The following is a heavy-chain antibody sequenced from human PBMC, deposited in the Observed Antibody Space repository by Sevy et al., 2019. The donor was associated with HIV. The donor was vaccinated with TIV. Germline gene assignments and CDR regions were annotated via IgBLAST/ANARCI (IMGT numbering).Heavy chain of an antibody. CDR1: GFTFSSYA. J-gene: IGHJ1*01. Sequence: GSLRLSCAASGFTFSSYAMHWVRQAPGKGLEWVAVISYDGSNKYYADSVKGRFTISRDNSKNTLYLQMNSLRAEDTAVYYCARDRRGRLVGRDAGYFQHWGQGTLVTVSS. D-gene: IGHD6-19*01. V-gene: IGHV3-30-3*01. CDR2: ISYDGSNK. CDR3: ARDRRGRLVGRDAGYFQH.